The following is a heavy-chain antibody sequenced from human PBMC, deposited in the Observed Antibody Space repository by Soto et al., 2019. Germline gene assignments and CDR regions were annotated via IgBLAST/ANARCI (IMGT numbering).Heavy chain of an antibody. J-gene: IGHJ4*02. Sequence: SETLSLTCVVSGNSISTSSWWSWVRQSPGKGLEWIGVIYHSGSTNYNPSLKSRVTISVDKSKNQFSLKLSSVTAADTAVYYCARDVGYHYDGSPSGQFDFWGQGTLVTVSS. CDR2: IYHSGST. D-gene: IGHD3-22*01. CDR3: ARDVGYHYDGSPSGQFDF. V-gene: IGHV4-4*02. CDR1: GNSISTSSW.